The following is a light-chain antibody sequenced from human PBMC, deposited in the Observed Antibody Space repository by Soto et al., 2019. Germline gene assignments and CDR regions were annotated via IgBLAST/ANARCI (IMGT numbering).Light chain of an antibody. CDR1: SSDVGGYNY. Sequence: QPASVSGSPGQSITIACTGTSSDVGGYNYVSWYQQHPGKAPKLMIYDVSNRPSGVSNRFSGSKSGNTASLTISGLQAEDEADYYCSSYTSSSLYVFGTGTKLTVL. CDR3: SSYTSSSLYV. CDR2: DVS. V-gene: IGLV2-14*01. J-gene: IGLJ1*01.